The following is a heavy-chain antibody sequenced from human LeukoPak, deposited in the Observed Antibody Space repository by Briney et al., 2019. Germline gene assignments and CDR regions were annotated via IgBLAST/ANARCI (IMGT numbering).Heavy chain of an antibody. Sequence: ASVKVSCKASGYTFTSYGISWVRHAPGQGLEWMGWISAYNGNTNYAQKLQGRVTMTTDTSTSTAYMELRSLRSDDTAVYYCARMSQGLRYFDWLPYYFDYWGQGTLVTVSS. J-gene: IGHJ4*02. CDR2: ISAYNGNT. V-gene: IGHV1-18*01. CDR1: GYTFTSYG. D-gene: IGHD3-9*01. CDR3: ARMSQGLRYFDWLPYYFDY.